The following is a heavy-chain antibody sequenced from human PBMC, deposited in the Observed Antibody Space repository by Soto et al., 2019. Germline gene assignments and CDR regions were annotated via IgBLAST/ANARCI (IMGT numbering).Heavy chain of an antibody. Sequence: SETLSLTCTVSGGSISSGGYYWSWIRQHPGKGLEWIGYIYYSGSTNYNPSLKSRVTISVDTSKNQFSLKLSSVTAADTAVYYCARLIEDQWLVFAGPNDAFDIWGQGTMVTVSS. D-gene: IGHD6-19*01. J-gene: IGHJ3*02. CDR3: ARLIEDQWLVFAGPNDAFDI. CDR1: GGSISSGGYY. V-gene: IGHV4-61*08. CDR2: IYYSGST.